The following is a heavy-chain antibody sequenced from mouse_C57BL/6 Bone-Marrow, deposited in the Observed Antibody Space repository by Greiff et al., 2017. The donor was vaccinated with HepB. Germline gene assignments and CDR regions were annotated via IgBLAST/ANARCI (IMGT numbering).Heavy chain of an antibody. Sequence: EVKLMEPGPGLVKPSQSLSLTCSVTGYSITSGYYWNWIRQFPGNKLEWMGYISYDGSNNYNPSLKNRISITRDTSKNQFFLKLNSVTTEDTATYYCARDLGEIYYDYDGRYFDVWGTGTTVTVSS. CDR1: GYSITSGYY. J-gene: IGHJ1*03. CDR3: ARDLGEIYYDYDGRYFDV. CDR2: ISYDGSN. D-gene: IGHD2-4*01. V-gene: IGHV3-6*01.